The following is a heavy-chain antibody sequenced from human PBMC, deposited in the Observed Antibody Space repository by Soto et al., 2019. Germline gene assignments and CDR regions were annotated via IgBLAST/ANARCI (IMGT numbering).Heavy chain of an antibody. Sequence: EVQLLESGGGLVQAGGSLRLSCAASGFTFNTYVMNWVRQAPGKGLEWVSTISYSADKTHYADSVKGRYTISRDNCRYTLIPQMNSLRAEDAAVYYCAQRARTVATNWAAVEVWGQGT. CDR1: GFTFNTYV. V-gene: IGHV3-23*01. CDR3: AQRARTVATNWAAVEV. J-gene: IGHJ3*01. D-gene: IGHD5-12*01. CDR2: ISYSADKT.